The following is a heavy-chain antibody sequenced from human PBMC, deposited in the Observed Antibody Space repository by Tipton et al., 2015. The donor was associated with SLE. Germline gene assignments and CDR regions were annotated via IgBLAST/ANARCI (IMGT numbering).Heavy chain of an antibody. CDR3: AKVLYYYYYMDV. Sequence: SLRLSCAASGFTFSSYWMNWVRQAPGKGLVWVSRINSDGRSASYADSVKGRFTISRDNAKNTLYLQMNSLRAEDTAVYYCAKVLYYYYYMDVWGRGTTVTVSS. D-gene: IGHD3-10*01. V-gene: IGHV3-74*01. CDR2: INSDGRSA. CDR1: GFTFSSYW. J-gene: IGHJ6*03.